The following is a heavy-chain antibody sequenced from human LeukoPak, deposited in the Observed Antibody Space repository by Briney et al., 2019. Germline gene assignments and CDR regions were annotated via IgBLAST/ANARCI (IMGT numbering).Heavy chain of an antibody. CDR3: VRGNYDNRGYSNAFDI. D-gene: IGHD3-22*01. CDR1: GASISSSY. V-gene: IGHV4-59*01. CDR2: IYYNGNT. J-gene: IGHJ3*02. Sequence: SETLSLTCTVSGASISSSYWSWIRQAPGKRLEWIGYIYYNGNTNSNPSLKSRVTISADTSKNQSSLKLNSVTAADTAVYYCVRGNYDNRGYSNAFDIWGQGAMVTVSS.